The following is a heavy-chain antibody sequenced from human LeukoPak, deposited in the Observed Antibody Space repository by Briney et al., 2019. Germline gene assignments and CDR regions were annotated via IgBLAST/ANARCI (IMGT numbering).Heavy chain of an antibody. Sequence: GGSLRLSCAASGFTFSGSAMHWVRQASGKGLEWVGRIRSKANSYATAYAASVKGRFTISRDDPKNTAYLQMNSLKTEDTAVYYCTSPATSYYYDSSGFNDYCGQGTLVTVSS. CDR3: TSPATSYYYDSSGFNDY. D-gene: IGHD3-22*01. CDR1: GFTFSGSA. V-gene: IGHV3-73*01. CDR2: IRSKANSYAT. J-gene: IGHJ4*02.